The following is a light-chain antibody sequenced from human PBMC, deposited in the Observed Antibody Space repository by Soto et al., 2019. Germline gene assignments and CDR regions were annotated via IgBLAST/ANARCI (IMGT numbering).Light chain of an antibody. Sequence: QSALTQPASVSGSPGQSITISCTGTSSDVGGYNYVSWYQQHPGKAPKLMIYDVSNRPSGISNRFSGSKSGNTASLTIFGLQAEDEAAYYCTSYTSSSTVLFGGGTKVTVL. CDR1: SSDVGGYNY. CDR3: TSYTSSSTVL. V-gene: IGLV2-14*01. J-gene: IGLJ3*02. CDR2: DVS.